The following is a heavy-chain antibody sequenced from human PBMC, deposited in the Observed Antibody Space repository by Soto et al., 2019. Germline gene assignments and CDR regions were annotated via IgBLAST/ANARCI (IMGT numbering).Heavy chain of an antibody. D-gene: IGHD3-22*01. V-gene: IGHV4-59*01. CDR2: IYYSGST. Sequence: SETLSLTCTVSGGSISTYYWSWIRQPPGKGLEWIGYIYYSGSTNYNPSLKSRVTISVDTSKNQFSLKLSSVTAADTAVYYCARNNGRENYYDSSGYWYYFDYWGQGTLVTVSS. CDR1: GGSISTYY. J-gene: IGHJ4*02. CDR3: ARNNGRENYYDSSGYWYYFDY.